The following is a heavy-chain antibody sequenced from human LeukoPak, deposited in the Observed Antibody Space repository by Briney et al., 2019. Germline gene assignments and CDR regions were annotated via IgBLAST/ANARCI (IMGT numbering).Heavy chain of an antibody. CDR2: INPSGGGT. D-gene: IGHD6-13*01. CDR1: GYTFTSYY. CDR3: ARSRSPAGIAAAVVFGFDY. J-gene: IGHJ4*02. V-gene: IGHV1-46*01. Sequence: ASVKVSCKASGYTFTSYYMHWVRQAPGQGLEWMGIINPSGGGTSYAQKFQGRVTMTRDTSTSTVYMELSSLRSEDTAVYYCARSRSPAGIAAAVVFGFDYWGQGTLVTVSS.